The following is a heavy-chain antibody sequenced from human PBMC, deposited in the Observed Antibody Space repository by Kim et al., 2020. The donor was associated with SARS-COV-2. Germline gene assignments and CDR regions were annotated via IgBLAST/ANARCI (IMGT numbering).Heavy chain of an antibody. Sequence: GGSLRLSCAASGFTFSSYSMNWVRQAPGKGLEWVSSISSSSSYIYYADSVKGRFTISRDNAKNSLYLQMNSLRAEDTAVYYCARRGYHRPYARDYFDYWGQGTLVTVS. J-gene: IGHJ4*02. CDR2: ISSSSSYI. D-gene: IGHD2-2*01. CDR1: GFTFSSYS. V-gene: IGHV3-21*01. CDR3: ARRGYHRPYARDYFDY.